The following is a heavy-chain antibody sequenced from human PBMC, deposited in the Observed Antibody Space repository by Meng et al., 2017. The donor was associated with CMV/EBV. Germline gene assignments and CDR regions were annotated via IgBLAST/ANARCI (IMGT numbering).Heavy chain of an antibody. CDR1: GGYISSYY. Sequence: VQMQGTGPVLGKRAGTLYLPLSVFGGYISSYYWRWIRQHAGKGLGWIGRIYNSGSTNYNPSLKSRVTMSVDTSKNQFSLKLSSVTAADTAVYYCARDLMNCSSTSCANWFDPWGQGTLVTVSS. D-gene: IGHD2-2*01. J-gene: IGHJ5*02. CDR3: ARDLMNCSSTSCANWFDP. CDR2: IYNSGST. V-gene: IGHV4-4*07.